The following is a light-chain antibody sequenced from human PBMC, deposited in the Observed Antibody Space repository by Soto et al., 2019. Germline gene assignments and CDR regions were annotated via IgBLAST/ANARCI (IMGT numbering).Light chain of an antibody. J-gene: IGKJ1*01. V-gene: IGKV2-28*01. Sequence: DIVMTQSPLSLPVTPGEPASLSCRSSQSLLHSNGYNYLDWYLQKPGQSPQLLIYLGSNRASGVHDRFSGSGSGKDFKLKISRVEAEDVGVYYRMQALQIPRTFGQGTKVEI. CDR3: MQALQIPRT. CDR1: QSLLHSNGYNY. CDR2: LGS.